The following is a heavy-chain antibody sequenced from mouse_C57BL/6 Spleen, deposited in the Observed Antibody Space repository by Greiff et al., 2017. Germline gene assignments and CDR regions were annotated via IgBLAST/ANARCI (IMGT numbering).Heavy chain of an antibody. CDR1: GYTFTSYW. CDR3: ARSDRPYAMDY. CDR2: IDPSDSYT. V-gene: IGHV1-59*01. Sequence: QVQLQQPGAELVRPGTSVKLSCTASGYTFTSYWMHWVQQRPGQGLEWIGVIDPSDSYTNYNQKFKGKATLTVDTSSSTAYMQLSSLTSDDSSVYYCARSDRPYAMDYWGQGTSVTVSS. J-gene: IGHJ4*01.